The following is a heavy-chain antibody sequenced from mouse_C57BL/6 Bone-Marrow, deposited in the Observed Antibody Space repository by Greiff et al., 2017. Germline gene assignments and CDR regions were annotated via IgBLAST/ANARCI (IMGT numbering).Heavy chain of an antibody. CDR1: GYTFTSYT. J-gene: IGHJ3*01. Sequence: VQLQQPGAELARPGASVKMSCKASGYTFTSYTLHWVKQRPGQGLEWIGYINPSSGYTKYNQKFKDKATLTADKSSSTAYMQLSSLTSEDSAVYYCARSGLLCYWGQGTLVTVSA. V-gene: IGHV1-4*01. CDR2: INPSSGYT. D-gene: IGHD6-1*01. CDR3: ARSGLLCY.